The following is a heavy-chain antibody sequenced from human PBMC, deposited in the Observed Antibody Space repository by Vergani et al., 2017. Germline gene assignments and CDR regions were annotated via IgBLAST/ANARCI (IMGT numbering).Heavy chain of an antibody. CDR3: AKVAFGELFSLDY. D-gene: IGHD3-10*01. V-gene: IGHV3-23*04. Sequence: EVQLVESGGGLVQPGGSLRLSCAASGFTFSSYWMHWVRQAPGKGLVWVSAISGSGGSTYYADSVKGRFTISRDNSKNTLYLQMNSLRAEDTAVYYCAKVAFGELFSLDYWGQGTLVTVSS. CDR2: ISGSGGST. J-gene: IGHJ4*02. CDR1: GFTFSSYW.